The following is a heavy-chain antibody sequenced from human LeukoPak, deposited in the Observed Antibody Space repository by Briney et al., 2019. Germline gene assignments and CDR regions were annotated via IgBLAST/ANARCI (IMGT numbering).Heavy chain of an antibody. CDR3: AIKHDY. CDR2: IKPDGSEK. Sequence: GALRPPRTAPGFTFSPYWVAWVRQAPGKGLEWVANIKPDGSEKYYVDSVKGRFTISRDNTKNSVYLQMNSLRAEDTAVYYCAIKHDYWGQGTLVTVSS. V-gene: IGHV3-7*01. CDR1: GFTFSPYW. J-gene: IGHJ4*02.